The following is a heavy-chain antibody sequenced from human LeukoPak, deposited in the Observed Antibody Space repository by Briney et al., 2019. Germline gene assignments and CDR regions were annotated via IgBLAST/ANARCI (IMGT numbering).Heavy chain of an antibody. CDR3: ATVGAVTGRGPYFFDY. CDR2: LDPEDGET. V-gene: IGHV1-24*01. CDR1: GSTLSEVS. D-gene: IGHD6-19*01. Sequence: ASVKVSCKVSGSTLSEVSIHWVRQAPGKGLEWMGGLDPEDGETIYTQKFQDRVTMTEDTSTDTAFMEVRSLRSEDTAMYYCATVGAVTGRGPYFFDYWDQGTLVTVSS. J-gene: IGHJ4*02.